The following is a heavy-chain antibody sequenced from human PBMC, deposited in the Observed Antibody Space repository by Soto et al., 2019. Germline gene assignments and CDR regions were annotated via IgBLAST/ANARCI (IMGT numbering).Heavy chain of an antibody. CDR2: IYQSGST. Sequence: PSETLSLTCAVSGGVIISSNRWNWVRQPPGKGLEWIGEIYQSGSTNYNPSLKSRVTMSVDKSKNQFSLKLSSVTAADTAVYYCARASRYSSSSYYFYGMDVWGQGTTVTVSS. CDR1: GGVIISSNR. D-gene: IGHD2-15*01. J-gene: IGHJ6*02. V-gene: IGHV4-4*02. CDR3: ARASRYSSSSYYFYGMDV.